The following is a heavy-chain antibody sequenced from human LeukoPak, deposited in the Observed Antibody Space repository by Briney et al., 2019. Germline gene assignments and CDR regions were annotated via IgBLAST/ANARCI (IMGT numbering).Heavy chain of an antibody. CDR2: IWSDGSNR. D-gene: IGHD4-11*01. CDR3: VRDAQRGFDYSNSLKY. CDR1: GFMFSHYG. V-gene: IGHV3-33*01. Sequence: GGSLRLSCAASGFMFSHYGMHWVRQAPGKGLEWVAVIWSDGSNRFYGGSVKGRLTISRDNSQNTVFLQMNSLRAEDTAMYYCVRDAQRGFDYSNSLKYWGHGTLVTVSS. J-gene: IGHJ4*01.